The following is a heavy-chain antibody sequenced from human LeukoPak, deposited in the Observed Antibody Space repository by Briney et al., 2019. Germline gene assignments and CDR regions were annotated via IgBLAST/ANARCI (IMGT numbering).Heavy chain of an antibody. D-gene: IGHD3-10*01. J-gene: IGHJ6*02. CDR1: GFTFSSYW. CDR3: ARDRWFTPNDYYYYGMDV. CDR2: IKQDGSEK. Sequence: GGSLRLSCAASGFTFSSYWMSWVRQAPGKGLEWVANIKQDGSEKYYVDSVKGRFTISRGNAKNSLYLQMNSLRAEDTAVYYCARDRWFTPNDYYYYGMDVWGQGTTVTVSS. V-gene: IGHV3-7*01.